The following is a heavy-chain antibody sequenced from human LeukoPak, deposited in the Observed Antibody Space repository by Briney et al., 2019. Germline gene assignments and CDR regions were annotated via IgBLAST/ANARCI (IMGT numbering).Heavy chain of an antibody. V-gene: IGHV1-8*01. D-gene: IGHD2-15*01. CDR2: MNPNSGNT. Sequence: ASVNVSCKASGYTFTSYDINWVRQATGQGLEWMGWMNPNSGNTGYAQKFQGGVTMTRNSSITTAYMELSSLRSEDTAVYYCARRHGRCSDGSCYYPDYWGQGTLVTVSS. CDR1: GYTFTSYD. J-gene: IGHJ4*02. CDR3: ARRHGRCSDGSCYYPDY.